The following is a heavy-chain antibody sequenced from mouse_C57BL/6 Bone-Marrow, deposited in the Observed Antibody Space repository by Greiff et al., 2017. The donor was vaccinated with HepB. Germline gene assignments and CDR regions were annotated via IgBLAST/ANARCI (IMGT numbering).Heavy chain of an antibody. Sequence: QVQLQQPGAELGRPGTSVKSSCKASGYTFHSYWMHGVKQRPGQGLEWIGVIDTSASYTKYNQKFKGKATLTVDTSSSTAFMQLSSLTSEDSAVYYCARDGYYDYAMDYWGQGTSVTVSS. J-gene: IGHJ4*01. CDR2: IDTSASYT. CDR1: GYTFHSYW. CDR3: ARDGYYDYAMDY. D-gene: IGHD2-3*01. V-gene: IGHV1-59*01.